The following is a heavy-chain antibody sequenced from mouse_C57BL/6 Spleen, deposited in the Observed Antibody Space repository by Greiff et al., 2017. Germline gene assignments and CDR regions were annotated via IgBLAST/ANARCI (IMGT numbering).Heavy chain of an antibody. Sequence: VKLMESGPELVKPGASVKISCKASGYAFSSSWMNWVKQRPGKGLEWIGRIYPGDGDTNYNGKFKGKATLTADKSSSTAYMQLSSLTSEDSAVYFCARRGTGAWFAYWGQGTLVTVSA. V-gene: IGHV1-82*01. J-gene: IGHJ3*01. CDR1: GYAFSSSW. D-gene: IGHD3-3*01. CDR3: ARRGTGAWFAY. CDR2: IYPGDGDT.